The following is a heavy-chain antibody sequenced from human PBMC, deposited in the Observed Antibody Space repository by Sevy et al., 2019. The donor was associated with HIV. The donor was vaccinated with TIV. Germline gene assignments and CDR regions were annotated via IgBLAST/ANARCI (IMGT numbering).Heavy chain of an antibody. CDR2: ISSSGSTI. CDR3: ARDFQPPLTICGHPNWFDP. Sequence: GGSLRLSCAASGFTFSSYSMNWVRQAPGKGLEWVSYISSSGSTIYYADSVKGRFTISRDNAKNSLYLQMNSLRAEDTAVYYCARDFQPPLTICGHPNWFDPWGQGTLVTVSS. CDR1: GFTFSSYS. V-gene: IGHV3-48*01. J-gene: IGHJ5*02. D-gene: IGHD3-3*01.